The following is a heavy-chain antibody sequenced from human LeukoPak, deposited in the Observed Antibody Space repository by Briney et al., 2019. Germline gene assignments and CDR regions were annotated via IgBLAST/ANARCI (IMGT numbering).Heavy chain of an antibody. CDR2: ISSGGDSI. CDR1: GITFSDHY. J-gene: IGHJ4*02. Sequence: GGSLRLSCAASGITFSDHYMSWIRQAPGKGLEWLSYISSGGDSIYYADSVKGRFTISRDNSKNTLYLQMNSLRAEDTAVYYCAKEGSRYWGQGTLVTVSS. V-gene: IGHV3-11*04. D-gene: IGHD3-10*01. CDR3: AKEGSRY.